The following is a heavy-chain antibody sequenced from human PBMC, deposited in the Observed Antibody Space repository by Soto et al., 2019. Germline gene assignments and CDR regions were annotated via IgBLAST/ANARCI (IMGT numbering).Heavy chain of an antibody. CDR3: AREGIRSPLYY. Sequence: DVQLVESGGGLVQPGGSLRLSCAVSGFTVSSNYMSWVRQAPGKGLEWVSVIYSGGSTYYADSVKGRFTISRDNSKNTLYLQMNSLRAEDMAVYYCAREGIRSPLYYWGQGTLVTVSS. CDR2: IYSGGST. CDR1: GFTVSSNY. J-gene: IGHJ4*02. D-gene: IGHD4-17*01. V-gene: IGHV3-66*01.